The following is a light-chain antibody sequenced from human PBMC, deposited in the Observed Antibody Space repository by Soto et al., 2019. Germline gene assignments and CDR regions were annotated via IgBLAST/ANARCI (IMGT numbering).Light chain of an antibody. J-gene: IGKJ1*01. CDR1: QVFGSS. Sequence: EIVMTQFPATLSVSPGERATFSCRASQVFGSSLAWYQQKPGQAPRLLIYDASTMASGIPARFSGSGSATEFSLTISSLQSEDSSVYYCQQYSDWPLTFGQGTKVDIK. CDR3: QQYSDWPLT. V-gene: IGKV3-15*01. CDR2: DAS.